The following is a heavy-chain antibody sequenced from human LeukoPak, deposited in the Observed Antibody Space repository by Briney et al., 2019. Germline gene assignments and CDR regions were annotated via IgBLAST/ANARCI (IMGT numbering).Heavy chain of an antibody. J-gene: IGHJ3*02. CDR3: ARDSPSYDYVWGSYPQVAFDI. D-gene: IGHD3-16*02. CDR1: GGSFSSYA. Sequence: SVKVSCKASGGSFSSYAISWVRQAPGQGLEWMGRIIPIFGTANYAQKFQGRVTITTDESTSTAYMELSSLRSEDTAVYYCARDSPSYDYVWGSYPQVAFDIWGQGTMVTVSS. CDR2: IIPIFGTA. V-gene: IGHV1-69*05.